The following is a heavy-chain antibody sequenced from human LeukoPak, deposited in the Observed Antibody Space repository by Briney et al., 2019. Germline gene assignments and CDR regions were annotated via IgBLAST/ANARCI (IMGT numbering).Heavy chain of an antibody. Sequence: KSSETLSLSCAASGCSISFYYMSWIRQPPGKGLEWICYVHNTGNTDYNPSHKSRVTISVDMSKNHFSQKLTSVTAADTAVYYCARSLGRGYFGHDAILDYWGQGTLVTVSS. CDR2: VHNTGNT. CDR1: GCSISFYY. D-gene: IGHD5-12*01. CDR3: ARSLGRGYFGHDAILDY. J-gene: IGHJ4*02. V-gene: IGHV4-59*01.